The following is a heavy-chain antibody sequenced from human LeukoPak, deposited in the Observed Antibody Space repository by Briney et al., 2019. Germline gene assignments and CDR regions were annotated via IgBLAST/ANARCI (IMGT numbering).Heavy chain of an antibody. Sequence: GGSLRLSCAASGFTFSNYAMHWVRQAPGKGREWVAIISNDGSNKYYADSVKGRFTLSRDNSKYTVYLQMNSLRGEDTAVYYCARDLGLGRGWYGGDYWGQGTLVTVSS. CDR2: ISNDGSNK. J-gene: IGHJ4*02. D-gene: IGHD6-19*01. CDR1: GFTFSNYA. V-gene: IGHV3-30-3*01. CDR3: ARDLGLGRGWYGGDY.